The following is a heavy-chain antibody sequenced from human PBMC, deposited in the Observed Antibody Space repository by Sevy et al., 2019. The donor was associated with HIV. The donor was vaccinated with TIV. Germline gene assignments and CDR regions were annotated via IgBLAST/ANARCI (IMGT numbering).Heavy chain of an antibody. V-gene: IGHV4-4*02. D-gene: IGHD3-3*01. CDR2: IYRSGGT. CDR3: ARGGRDFWSGYPYFDY. Sequence: SEILSLTCAVSGGSISSNNWWSWVRQPPGKGLERIGEIYRSGGTNYNPSLKNRVTISVDESKNLFSLRLNSVTAADTAVYYCARGGRDFWSGYPYFDYWGQGTLVTVSS. J-gene: IGHJ4*02. CDR1: GGSISSNNW.